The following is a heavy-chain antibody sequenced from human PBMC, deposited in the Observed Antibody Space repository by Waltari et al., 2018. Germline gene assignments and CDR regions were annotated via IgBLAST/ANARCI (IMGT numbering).Heavy chain of an antibody. CDR3: ARPKFYHGDYPAGIDV. D-gene: IGHD4-17*01. CDR2: ISYDGDKK. CDR1: RLYA. V-gene: IGHV3-30*07. J-gene: IGHJ6*02. Sequence: QVQLVQSGGGVVEPGGSLRLPCAAFRLYALHWIRQTPGKSLEWLALISYDGDKKFYADAVQGRFTVSRDNSNSTLYLQMNSLRAEDTGIYYCARPKFYHGDYPAGIDVWGQGTTVTVSS.